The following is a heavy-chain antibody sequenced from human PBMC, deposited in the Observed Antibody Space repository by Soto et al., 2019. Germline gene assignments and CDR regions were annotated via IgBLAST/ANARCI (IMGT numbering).Heavy chain of an antibody. CDR1: GGSISSAGYY. Sequence: SETLSLTCTVSGGSISSAGYYWSWIRQHPGKGLEWIGYIYYSGSTYYNPSLKSRVTISVDTSKNQFSLKLSSVTAADTAVYYCARYRMGYDFWSGYSNFDFWGQGTLVTVSS. CDR3: ARYRMGYDFWSGYSNFDF. J-gene: IGHJ4*02. D-gene: IGHD3-3*01. CDR2: IYYSGST. V-gene: IGHV4-31*03.